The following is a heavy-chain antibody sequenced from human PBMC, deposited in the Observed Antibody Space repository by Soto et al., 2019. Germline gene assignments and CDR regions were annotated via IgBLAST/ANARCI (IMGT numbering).Heavy chain of an antibody. CDR3: ARESRELLQPYFDY. V-gene: IGHV6-1*01. Sequence: QVQLQQSGPGLVKPSQTLSVTCAISGDSVSRNGAAWNWIRQSPSRGLEWLGKTNYRSKWYNDYAVSVKSRITINPDTSKNQFSLQLNSVTPEDTAVYYCARESRELLQPYFDYWGQGTLVTVSP. CDR2: TNYRSKWYN. D-gene: IGHD3-22*01. J-gene: IGHJ4*02. CDR1: GDSVSRNGAA.